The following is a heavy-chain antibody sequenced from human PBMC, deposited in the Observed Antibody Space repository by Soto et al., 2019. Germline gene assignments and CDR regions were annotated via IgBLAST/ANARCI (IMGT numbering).Heavy chain of an antibody. CDR2: MNEDGSEI. D-gene: IGHD3-16*01. J-gene: IGHJ4*02. Sequence: GGSLRLSCVGSGFNFRAYWMSWVRQAPGKGLEWVATMNEDGSEIYYVGSVKGRFAISRDNDENSPHLQMSIVSAEDTGVYFCVRDVGVDYDNWGQGTRVTVSS. CDR1: GFNFRAYW. V-gene: IGHV3-7*01. CDR3: VRDVGVDYDN.